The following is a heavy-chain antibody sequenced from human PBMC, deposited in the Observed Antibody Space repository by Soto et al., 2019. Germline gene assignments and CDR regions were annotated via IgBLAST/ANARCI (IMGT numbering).Heavy chain of an antibody. D-gene: IGHD5-12*01. V-gene: IGHV4-4*07. CDR3: ARERGVGGSTGDYDQ. CDR2: IFSSGST. CDR1: GGYISSYY. J-gene: IGHJ4*02. Sequence: QVQLQESGPRLVKPSETLSLTCSVSGGYISSYYWSWIRQPAGKGLEWIGRIFSSGSTHYNPSLKSRVTMSVDTSKNQISLRLTSVTAADKAVYYCARERGVGGSTGDYDQWGQGTLVTVSS.